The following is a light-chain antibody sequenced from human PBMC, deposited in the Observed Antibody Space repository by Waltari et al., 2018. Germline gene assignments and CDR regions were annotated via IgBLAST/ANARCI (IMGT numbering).Light chain of an antibody. CDR3: QQYNNWPPGDT. CDR2: GAS. V-gene: IGKV3-15*01. Sequence: EIVMTQSPANLSVSPGERATLSCRASQSVSSNLAWYQQKPGQAPRLLIYGASTRATGIPARFSGSGSGTEFTLTISSLQSEDFAVYYCQQYNNWPPGDTFGQGTKLEIK. CDR1: QSVSSN. J-gene: IGKJ2*01.